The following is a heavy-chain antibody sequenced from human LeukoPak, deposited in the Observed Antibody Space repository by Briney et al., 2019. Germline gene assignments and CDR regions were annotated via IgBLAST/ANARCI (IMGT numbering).Heavy chain of an antibody. Sequence: SETLSLTCIVSGYSISSGYYWGWIRQPPGKGLEWIGSIYHSGSTYYNPSLKSRVTISVDTSKNQFSLKLSSVTAADTAVYYCARESPVVVVPFDYWGQGTLVTVSS. CDR3: ARESPVVVVPFDY. J-gene: IGHJ4*02. CDR2: IYHSGST. D-gene: IGHD2-15*01. V-gene: IGHV4-38-2*02. CDR1: GYSISSGYY.